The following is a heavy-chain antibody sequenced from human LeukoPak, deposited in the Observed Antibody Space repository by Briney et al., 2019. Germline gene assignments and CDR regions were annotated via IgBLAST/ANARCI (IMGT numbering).Heavy chain of an antibody. CDR2: IQYDGNTK. J-gene: IGHJ6*03. D-gene: IGHD1-26*01. CDR3: AKRGGTYSYFYYMDV. CDR1: GFTFDDYG. Sequence: GGSLRLSCAASGFTFDDYGMSWVRQAPGKGLEWVAFIQYDGNTKYYVDSVKGRFTISRDTSKNTVFLQMSSLRADDTAVYYCAKRGGTYSYFYYMDVWGKGTTVTVSS. V-gene: IGHV3-30*02.